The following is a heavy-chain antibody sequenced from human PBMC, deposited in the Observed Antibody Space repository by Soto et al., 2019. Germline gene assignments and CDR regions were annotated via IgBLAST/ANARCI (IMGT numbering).Heavy chain of an antibody. CDR2: IYFTGNT. CDR3: GRGPVDTYMIYWSDP. J-gene: IGHJ5*02. CDR1: GDSVSSGNYY. Sequence: SETLSLTCTVSGDSVSSGNYYWSWIRQPPGKGLEWIGSIYFTGNTNYNPSLKSGLTMSIDTSRNLFSLRLGSVTAADTAVYYCGRGPVDTYMIYWSDPGGQGTLVTVSS. V-gene: IGHV4-61*01. D-gene: IGHD3-16*01.